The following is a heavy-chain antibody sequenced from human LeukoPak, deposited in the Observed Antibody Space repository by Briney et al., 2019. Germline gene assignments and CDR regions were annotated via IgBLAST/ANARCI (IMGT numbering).Heavy chain of an antibody. CDR2: ISDSGGTT. CDR3: ARLTMIGYSSSWPDDY. J-gene: IGHJ4*02. V-gene: IGHV3-23*01. CDR1: GFTFSSYA. D-gene: IGHD6-13*01. Sequence: GGSLRLSCAASGFTFSSYAMSWVGHAPGGELEWVSAISDSGGTTYYADSVKGRFTISRDNSKNTLYLQMNSLRYEDTAVYYCARLTMIGYSSSWPDDYWGQGTLVTVSS.